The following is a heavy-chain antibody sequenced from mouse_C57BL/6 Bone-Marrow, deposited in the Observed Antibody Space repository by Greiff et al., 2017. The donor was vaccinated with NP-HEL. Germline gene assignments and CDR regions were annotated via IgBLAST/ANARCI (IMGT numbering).Heavy chain of an antibody. V-gene: IGHV1-64*01. CDR1: GYTFTSYW. Sequence: VQLQQPGAELVKPGASVKLSCKASGYTFTSYWMHWVKQRPGQGLEWIGMIHPNSGSTNYNEKFKSKATLTVDKSSSTAYMQLSSLTSEDSAVYYCAPITTVKGGFFPRFDYWGQGTTLTVSS. CDR2: IHPNSGST. D-gene: IGHD1-1*01. CDR3: APITTVKGGFFPRFDY. J-gene: IGHJ2*01.